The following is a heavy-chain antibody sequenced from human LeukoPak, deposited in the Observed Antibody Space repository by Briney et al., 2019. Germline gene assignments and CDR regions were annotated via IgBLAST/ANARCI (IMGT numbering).Heavy chain of an antibody. Sequence: GSLRLSCAASGFTFSSYAMSWVRQAPGKGLEWVSAIRGSGGSTYYADSVKGRFTISRDNSKNTLYLQMNSLRAEDTAVYYCAKDERYCSSTSCYFIYWGQGTLVTVSS. CDR2: IRGSGGST. CDR1: GFTFSSYA. J-gene: IGHJ4*02. V-gene: IGHV3-23*01. CDR3: AKDERYCSSTSCYFIY. D-gene: IGHD2-2*01.